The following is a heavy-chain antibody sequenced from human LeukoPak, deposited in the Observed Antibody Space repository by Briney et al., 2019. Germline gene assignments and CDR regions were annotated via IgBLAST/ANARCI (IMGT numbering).Heavy chain of an antibody. V-gene: IGHV4-59*08. CDR3: VRHVTTGFNLFEY. Sequence: SETLSLTCTVSGGSISSYYWSWIRQSPGKGLEWIGYFYFSGTSTFNPSLQSRVTMSVDASKNQFSLKLTSVTAADTAVYYCVRHVTTGFNLFEYWGQGTLVTVSS. CDR2: FYFSGTS. J-gene: IGHJ4*02. D-gene: IGHD5-24*01. CDR1: GGSISSYY.